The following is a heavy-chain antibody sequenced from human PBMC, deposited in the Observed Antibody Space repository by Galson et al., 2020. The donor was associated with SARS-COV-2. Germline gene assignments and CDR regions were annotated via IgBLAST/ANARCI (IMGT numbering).Heavy chain of an antibody. Sequence: ASETLSLTCTVSGGSISSYYWSWIRQPPGKGLEWIGYIYYSGSTNYNPSLKSRVTISVDTSKNQFSLKLSSVTAADTAVYYCARDSDYGDYKLENFHHYYYGMDVWGQGTTVTVSS. D-gene: IGHD4-17*01. CDR1: GGSISSYY. CDR2: IYYSGST. CDR3: ARDSDYGDYKLENFHHYYYGMDV. V-gene: IGHV4-59*01. J-gene: IGHJ6*02.